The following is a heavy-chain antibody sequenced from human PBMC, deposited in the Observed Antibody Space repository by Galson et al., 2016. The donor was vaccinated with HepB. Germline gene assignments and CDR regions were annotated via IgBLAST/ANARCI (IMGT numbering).Heavy chain of an antibody. D-gene: IGHD1-7*01. CDR3: ARDGGITGTTDWFDP. Sequence: SLRLSCAASGFTFSSYSMNWVRQAPGKGLVWVSRINSDGSSTSYADSVKGRFTISRDNAKNTLYLQMNSLRAEDTAVYYCARDGGITGTTDWFDPWGQGNLVTVSS. J-gene: IGHJ5*02. CDR1: GFTFSSYS. CDR2: INSDGSST. V-gene: IGHV3-74*01.